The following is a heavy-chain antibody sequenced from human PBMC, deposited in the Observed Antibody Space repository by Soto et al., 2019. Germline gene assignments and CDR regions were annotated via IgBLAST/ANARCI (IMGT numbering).Heavy chain of an antibody. Sequence: GSLRLSCAASGFTFSDYYMSWIRQAPGKGLEWVSYISSSGSTIYYADSVKGRFTISRDNAKNSLYLQMNSLRAEDTAVYYCAKDRHYDILTGRYYYGMDVWGQGTTVTVSS. CDR3: AKDRHYDILTGRYYYGMDV. CDR1: GFTFSDYY. J-gene: IGHJ6*02. V-gene: IGHV3-11*01. D-gene: IGHD3-9*01. CDR2: ISSSGSTI.